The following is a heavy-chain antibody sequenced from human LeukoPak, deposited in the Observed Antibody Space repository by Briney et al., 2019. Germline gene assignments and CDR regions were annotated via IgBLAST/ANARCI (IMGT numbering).Heavy chain of an antibody. Sequence: SETLSLTCTVSGGSISGYYWSWIRQPPGKGLEWIGEINHSGSTNYNPSLKSRVTISVDTSKNQFSLKLSSVTAADTAVYYCARQDPIVVVPAAITHRFDPWGQGTLVTVSS. D-gene: IGHD2-2*01. V-gene: IGHV4-34*01. J-gene: IGHJ5*02. CDR2: INHSGST. CDR1: GGSISGYY. CDR3: ARQDPIVVVPAAITHRFDP.